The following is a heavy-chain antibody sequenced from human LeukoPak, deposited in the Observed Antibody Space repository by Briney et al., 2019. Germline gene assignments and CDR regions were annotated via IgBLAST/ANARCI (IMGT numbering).Heavy chain of an antibody. V-gene: IGHV3-20*04. CDR1: GFTFDDYG. CDR3: ARVDRSADYSLDY. D-gene: IGHD3-22*01. Sequence: PGGSLRLSCAASGFTFDDYGMSWVRHAPGKGLEWVSGINLSSSSRGYADSVKGRFTISRDSAKKFLYLQMNTLRVEDTALYYCARVDRSADYSLDYGGQGSLVTVSA. CDR2: INLSSSSR. J-gene: IGHJ4*02.